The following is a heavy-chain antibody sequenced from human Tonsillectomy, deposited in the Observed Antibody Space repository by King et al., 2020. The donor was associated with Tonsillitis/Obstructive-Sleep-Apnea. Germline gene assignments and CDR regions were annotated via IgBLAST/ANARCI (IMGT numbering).Heavy chain of an antibody. J-gene: IGHJ3*02. V-gene: IGHV4-34*01. CDR1: GGSFSGYY. CDR3: AREITTGAFDI. D-gene: IGHD3-3*01. Sequence: VQLQQWGAGLLKPSETLSLTCAVYGGSFSGYYWSWIRQPPGKGLEWIGEIDHSGSTNYNPSLKSRVTISADTSKTQFSLKLSSVTAADTAVYYCAREITTGAFDIWGQGTIVTVSS. CDR2: IDHSGST.